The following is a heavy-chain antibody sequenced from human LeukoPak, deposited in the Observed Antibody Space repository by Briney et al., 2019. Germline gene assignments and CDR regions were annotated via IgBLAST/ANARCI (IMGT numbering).Heavy chain of an antibody. Sequence: TASETLSLTCAVYGGSFSGYYWRWIRQPPGKGLEWIGEINHSGSTNYNPSLKSRVTISVDTSKNQFSLKLSSVTAADTAVYYCARVRYFTIFGVVPRTYYFDYWGQGTLVTVSS. D-gene: IGHD3-3*01. V-gene: IGHV4-34*01. CDR2: INHSGST. CDR1: GGSFSGYY. J-gene: IGHJ4*02. CDR3: ARVRYFTIFGVVPRTYYFDY.